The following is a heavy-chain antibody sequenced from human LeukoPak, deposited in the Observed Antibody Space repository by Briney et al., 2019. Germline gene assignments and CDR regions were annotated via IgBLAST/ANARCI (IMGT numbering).Heavy chain of an antibody. CDR3: ARDIAPSPLGWFDP. V-gene: IGHV4-4*07. J-gene: IGHJ5*02. CDR1: DDSLSSYY. D-gene: IGHD6-13*01. Sequence: SETLSLTCTVSDDSLSSYYCHWIRQPAGKGLEWIGRIYTSGTANYNPSLNSRVNLSVDTSKNQFSLKLSSVTAADTAVYYCARDIAPSPLGWFDPWGQGTLVTVSS. CDR2: IYTSGTA.